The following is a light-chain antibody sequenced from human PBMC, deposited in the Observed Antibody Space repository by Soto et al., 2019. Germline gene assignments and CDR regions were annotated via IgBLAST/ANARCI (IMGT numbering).Light chain of an antibody. J-gene: IGKJ4*01. CDR2: AAS. CDR1: QGINKW. Sequence: DIQMTQSPSSVSAAVGDRVTITCRASQGINKWLAWYQQKPGKAPQLLIPAASTLRSGVPSRVSGRRSGTDFILTFSNLQPEDFATYSLQQANSFPRTFGGGARVEI. CDR3: QQANSFPRT. V-gene: IGKV1-12*01.